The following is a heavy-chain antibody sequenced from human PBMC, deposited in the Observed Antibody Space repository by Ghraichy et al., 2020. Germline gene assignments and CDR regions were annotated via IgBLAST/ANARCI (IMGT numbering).Heavy chain of an antibody. J-gene: IGHJ4*02. CDR2: IYYSGST. Sequence: SETLSLTCTVSGGSISIYYWSWIRQPPGKGLEWIGYIYYSGSTNYNPSLKSRVTISVDTSKNQFSLNLNSVTAADTAVYYCARDRGGGWYEDWGQGILVTVSS. CDR1: GGSISIYY. D-gene: IGHD6-19*01. V-gene: IGHV4-59*01. CDR3: ARDRGGGWYED.